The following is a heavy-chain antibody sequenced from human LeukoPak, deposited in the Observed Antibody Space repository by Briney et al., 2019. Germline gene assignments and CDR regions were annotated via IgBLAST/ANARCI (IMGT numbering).Heavy chain of an antibody. J-gene: IGHJ4*02. Sequence: GESLKISCKGSGYSFSDYRIGWVREMPGKGLEWMGIIYPGDSDTRYTPSFQGQVTISADKSISTAYLQWSSLKASDTAMYYCARRTVRGVITSPLDYWGQGTLVTVSS. CDR3: ARRTVRGVITSPLDY. CDR1: GYSFSDYR. CDR2: IYPGDSDT. V-gene: IGHV5-51*01. D-gene: IGHD3-10*01.